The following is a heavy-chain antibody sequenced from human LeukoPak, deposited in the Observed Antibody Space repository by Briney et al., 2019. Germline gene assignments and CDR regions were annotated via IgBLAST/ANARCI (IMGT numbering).Heavy chain of an antibody. CDR1: GFTVSSNY. D-gene: IGHD7-27*01. J-gene: IGHJ6*02. CDR2: IYSGGST. CDR3: ARDLGLYGMDV. V-gene: IGHV3-53*01. Sequence: GGSLRLSCAASGFTVSSNYMSWVRQAPGKGLKWVSVIYSGGSTYYADSVKGRFTISRDNSKNTLYLQMNSLRAEDTAVYYCARDLGLYGMDVWGQGTTVTVSS.